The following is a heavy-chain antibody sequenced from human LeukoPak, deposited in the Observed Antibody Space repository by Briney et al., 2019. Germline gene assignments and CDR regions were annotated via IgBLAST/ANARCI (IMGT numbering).Heavy chain of an antibody. CDR3: ARDIRNSGSYYSDY. D-gene: IGHD3-10*01. V-gene: IGHV4-4*07. J-gene: IGHJ4*02. Sequence: SETLSLTCTVSGGSIATYYWSWLRQPAGKGLEWIGRIYDSGSTQYNPSLKSRVTMSVDRSRNQFSLKLSSVTAADTALYFCARDIRNSGSYYSDYWGRGTLVTVSS. CDR2: IYDSGST. CDR1: GGSIATYY.